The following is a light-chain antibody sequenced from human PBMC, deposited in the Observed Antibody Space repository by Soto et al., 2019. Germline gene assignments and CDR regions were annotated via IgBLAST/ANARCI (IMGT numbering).Light chain of an antibody. Sequence: QSALTQPPSASGSPGQSVTISCTGTSSDVGAYKYVSWYQQYPGKAPKVMIYEVSKRPSRVPDRFSGSKSGNTASLTVSGLQAEDEADYYCTSYVGSNIWVFGGGTKVTAL. CDR3: TSYVGSNIWV. V-gene: IGLV2-8*01. CDR1: SSDVGAYKY. J-gene: IGLJ3*02. CDR2: EVS.